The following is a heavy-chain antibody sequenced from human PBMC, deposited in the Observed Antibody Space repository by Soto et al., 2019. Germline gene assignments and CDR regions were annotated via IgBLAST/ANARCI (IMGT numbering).Heavy chain of an antibody. V-gene: IGHV3-23*01. D-gene: IGHD1-7*01. J-gene: IGHJ4*02. Sequence: PGGSLRLSSATSGLTFSNYAMSWVRRAPGGGLEWVSSMSGSSSTTYYADSVRGRFTISRDRSKNTLYLQMSSLRAEDTALYYCAKNQERELPRVIDFWGQGTLVTVSS. CDR2: MSGSSSTT. CDR3: AKNQERELPRVIDF. CDR1: GLTFSNYA.